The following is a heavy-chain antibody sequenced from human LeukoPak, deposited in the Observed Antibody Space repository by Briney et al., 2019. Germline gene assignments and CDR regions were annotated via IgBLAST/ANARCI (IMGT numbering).Heavy chain of an antibody. CDR2: ISYDGSNK. CDR3: ARGRNYDFWSGLFDP. V-gene: IGHV3-30*03. J-gene: IGHJ5*02. Sequence: GGSLRLSCAASGFTFSSYGMHWVRQAPGKGLEWVAVISYDGSNKYYADSVKGRFTISRDNSKNTLYLQMNSLRAEDTAVYYCARGRNYDFWSGLFDPWGQGTLVTVSS. CDR1: GFTFSSYG. D-gene: IGHD3-3*01.